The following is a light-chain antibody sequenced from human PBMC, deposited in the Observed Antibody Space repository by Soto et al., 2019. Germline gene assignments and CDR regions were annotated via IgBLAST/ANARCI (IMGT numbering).Light chain of an antibody. CDR3: TSWTTSTTMI. Sequence: QSALTQPASVSGSPGQSITISCTGTSSDIRAYNYVSWYQQHPGKAPKLMIYDVNIRPSGVSNRFSGSKSGNTASLTISGLQAEYEADSYRTSWTTSTTMIFGGGTKLTVL. CDR2: DVN. CDR1: SSDIRAYNY. J-gene: IGLJ2*01. V-gene: IGLV2-14*03.